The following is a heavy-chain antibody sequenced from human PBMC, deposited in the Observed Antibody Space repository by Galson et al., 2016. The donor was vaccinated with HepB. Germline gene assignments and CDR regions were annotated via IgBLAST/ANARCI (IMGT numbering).Heavy chain of an antibody. D-gene: IGHD3-16*01. J-gene: IGHJ4*02. V-gene: IGHV4-4*07. CDR3: ARGRGFGGIFDS. CDR1: ADSIGLYY. Sequence: SETLSLTCNVSADSIGLYYWNCIRQPAGKGLEWIGRFYSSDTIDYNPTFHSRVTLSLDTAKNEFSLQLRTVTAADTAIYYCARGRGFGGIFDSWGLGTLVTVSS. CDR2: FYSSDTI.